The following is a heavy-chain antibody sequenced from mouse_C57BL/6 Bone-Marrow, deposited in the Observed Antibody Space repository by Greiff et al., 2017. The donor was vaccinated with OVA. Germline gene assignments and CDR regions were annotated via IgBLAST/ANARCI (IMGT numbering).Heavy chain of an antibody. CDR1: GYTFTSYW. D-gene: IGHD2-5*01. CDR2: IDPSDSYT. Sequence: QVQLQQPGAELVMPGASVKLSCKASGYTFTSYWMHWVKQRPGQGLEWIGAIDPSDSYTNYNQKFKGKSTLTVDKSSSTAYMQLSSLTSEDSAVYYCARSGSNYGYYAMDYWGQGTSVTVSS. J-gene: IGHJ4*01. CDR3: ARSGSNYGYYAMDY. V-gene: IGHV1-69*01.